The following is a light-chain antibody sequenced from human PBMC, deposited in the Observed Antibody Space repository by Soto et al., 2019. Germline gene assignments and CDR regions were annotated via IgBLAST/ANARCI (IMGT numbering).Light chain of an antibody. CDR2: GNR. CDR3: QAYDYSLTASV. V-gene: IGLV1-40*01. Sequence: QSVLTQPPSVSGAPVQRVTIPCTGNSSNLGAGYGVHWYQQLPGTAPKLVIYGNRKRPSGVPERFSGSKFGTSASLVITGLQGEDEGDYYCQAYDYSLTASVFGGGTKLTVL. CDR1: SSNLGAGYG. J-gene: IGLJ3*02.